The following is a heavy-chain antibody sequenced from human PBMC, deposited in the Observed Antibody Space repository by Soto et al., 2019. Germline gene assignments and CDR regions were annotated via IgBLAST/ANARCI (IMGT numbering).Heavy chain of an antibody. Sequence: PGGSLRLSCAASGFTFSSYAMTWVRQAPGKGLEWVSTIDNSGGITYYADSVKGRFTISRGNSKNTLYLQMNSLRAEDTAVYYCAKDTFDTSLAKTDYWGQGTLVTVSS. CDR2: IDNSGGIT. CDR1: GFTFSSYA. CDR3: AKDTFDTSLAKTDY. J-gene: IGHJ4*02. V-gene: IGHV3-23*01. D-gene: IGHD5-18*01.